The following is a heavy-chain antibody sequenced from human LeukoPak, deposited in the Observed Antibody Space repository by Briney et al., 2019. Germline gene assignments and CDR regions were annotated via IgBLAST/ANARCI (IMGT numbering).Heavy chain of an antibody. CDR2: FDPKDGET. V-gene: IGHV1-24*01. CDR1: GYTFTLLS. Sequence: ASGKLCRYVSGYTFTLLSMHRSRHPPGQGLGRRGGFDPKDGETIYAQKYQGRVTVTEDTSTDTAYMELSSLRSEDTAVYYCATGPTQRWLGSEDCYGMDVWGKGTTVTVSS. J-gene: IGHJ6*04. CDR3: ATGPTQRWLGSEDCYGMDV. D-gene: IGHD5-18*01.